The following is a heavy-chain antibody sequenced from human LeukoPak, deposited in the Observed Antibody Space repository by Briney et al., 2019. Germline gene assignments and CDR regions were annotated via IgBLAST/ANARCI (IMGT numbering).Heavy chain of an antibody. Sequence: GGSLKISCRGSGYSFATYWIGWVRQVPRKGLEWIGIIYPGDSDTRYSPSFQGQVTMSADKSINTAYLQWSSLKASDTAMYYCARRQGCSSTSCPPDSWGQGTLVTVSS. V-gene: IGHV5-51*01. CDR3: ARRQGCSSTSCPPDS. J-gene: IGHJ4*02. D-gene: IGHD2-2*01. CDR2: IYPGDSDT. CDR1: GYSFATYW.